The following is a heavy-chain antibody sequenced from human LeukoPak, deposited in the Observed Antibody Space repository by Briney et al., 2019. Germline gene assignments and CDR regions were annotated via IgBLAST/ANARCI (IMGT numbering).Heavy chain of an antibody. V-gene: IGHV4-59*01. J-gene: IGHJ4*02. CDR2: IYYSGST. Sequence: ETRSLTCTVSGGSISSYYWSWIRQPPGKGLEWIGYIYYSGSTNYNPSLKSRVTISVDTSKNQFSLKLSSVTAADTAVYYCAREDRDIVVVPAGYFDYWGQGTLVTVSS. D-gene: IGHD2-2*01. CDR3: AREDRDIVVVPAGYFDY. CDR1: GGSISSYY.